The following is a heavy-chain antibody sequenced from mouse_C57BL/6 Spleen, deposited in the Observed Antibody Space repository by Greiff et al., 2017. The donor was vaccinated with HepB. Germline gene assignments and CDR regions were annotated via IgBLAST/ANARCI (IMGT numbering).Heavy chain of an antibody. Sequence: VQLKQPGAELVKPGASVKLSCKASGYTFTSYWMHWVKQRPGQGLEWIGMIHPNSGSTNYNEKFKSKATLTVDKSSSTAYMQLSSLTSEDSAVYYCARRGLRNYAMDYWGQGTSVTVSS. D-gene: IGHD1-1*01. CDR1: GYTFTSYW. J-gene: IGHJ4*01. CDR3: ARRGLRNYAMDY. CDR2: IHPNSGST. V-gene: IGHV1-64*01.